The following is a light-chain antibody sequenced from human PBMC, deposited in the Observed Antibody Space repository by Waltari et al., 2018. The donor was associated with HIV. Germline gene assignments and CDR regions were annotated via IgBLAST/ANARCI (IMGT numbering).Light chain of an antibody. CDR1: QDISSY. Sequence: TGDRVTITCRANQDISSYLAWYQQKPGKVPKLLIYDASALQSGVPSRFSGSGSGTDFTLTISSLQSEDFATYYCQQYYSYPLTFGGGTNVDIK. J-gene: IGKJ4*01. CDR3: QQYYSYPLT. V-gene: IGKV1-8*01. CDR2: DAS.